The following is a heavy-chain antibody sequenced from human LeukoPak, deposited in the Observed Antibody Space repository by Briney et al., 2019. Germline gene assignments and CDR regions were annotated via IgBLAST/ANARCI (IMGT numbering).Heavy chain of an antibody. CDR2: ISGSGGST. CDR1: GFTFSNYA. D-gene: IGHD1-26*01. Sequence: GGSLRLSCAASGFTFSNYAMSWVRQAPGKGLEWVSTISGSGGSTYYADSVKGRVSISRDNSKNTMYLQMNSLRAEDTAVYYCAKDRNSEGGAAKNYWGQGTLVTVSS. V-gene: IGHV3-23*01. J-gene: IGHJ4*02. CDR3: AKDRNSEGGAAKNY.